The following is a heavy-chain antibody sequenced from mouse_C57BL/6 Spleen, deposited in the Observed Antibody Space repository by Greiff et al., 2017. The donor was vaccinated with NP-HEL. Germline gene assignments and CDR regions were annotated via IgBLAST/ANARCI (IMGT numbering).Heavy chain of an antibody. D-gene: IGHD2-4*01. CDR3: ARWDYDGYYAMDY. Sequence: QVQLQQPGAELVKPGASVKMSCKASGYTFTSYWITWVTQRPGQGLEWIGDIYPGSGSTNYNEKLKSTATLTVDTSSSTAYMQLSSLTSEDSAVYYCARWDYDGYYAMDYWGQGTSVTVSS. CDR2: IYPGSGST. V-gene: IGHV1-55*01. CDR1: GYTFTSYW. J-gene: IGHJ4*01.